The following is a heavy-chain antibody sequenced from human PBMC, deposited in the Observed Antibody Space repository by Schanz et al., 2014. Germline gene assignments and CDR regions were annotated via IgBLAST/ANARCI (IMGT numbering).Heavy chain of an antibody. CDR2: IWSDGSTK. Sequence: QVQLLQFGGGVVQPGRSLRLSCAASGFTFSVYGMHWVRQAPGKGPEWVAVIWSDGSTKYYADSVKGRFTISRDNSKNTLYLQMNSLRADDTAVYYCAREEGWGIAAAGPKHYYYGMDVWGQGTTVTVSS. D-gene: IGHD6-13*01. CDR3: AREEGWGIAAAGPKHYYYGMDV. V-gene: IGHV3-33*08. J-gene: IGHJ6*02. CDR1: GFTFSVYG.